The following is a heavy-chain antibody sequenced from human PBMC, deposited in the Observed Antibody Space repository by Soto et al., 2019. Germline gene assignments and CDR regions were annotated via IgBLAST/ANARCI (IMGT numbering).Heavy chain of an antibody. V-gene: IGHV4-59*08. CDR3: VGGADGGMDV. Sequence: QVQLQESGPGLVKPSETLSLTCTVSGGSISSYYWSWVRQPPGKGLELIGYIYYSGSTNYNHSLSSRVSISVDTSKDQFSLKLSSVTAADTALSYCVGGADGGMDVWGQGTTVTVSS. CDR1: GGSISSYY. J-gene: IGHJ6*02. D-gene: IGHD6-13*01. CDR2: IYYSGST.